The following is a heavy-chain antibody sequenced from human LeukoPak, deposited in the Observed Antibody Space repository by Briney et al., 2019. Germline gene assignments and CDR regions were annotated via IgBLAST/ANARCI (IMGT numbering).Heavy chain of an antibody. Sequence: GGSLRLSCAASGFTSSSYAMSWVRQAPGKGLEWVSAISGSGGSTYYADSVKGRFTISRDNSKNTLYLQMNSLRAEDTAVYYCAKELNDFWSGYLKYNDAFDIWGQGTMVTVSS. V-gene: IGHV3-23*01. CDR2: ISGSGGST. D-gene: IGHD3-3*01. CDR1: GFTSSSYA. J-gene: IGHJ3*02. CDR3: AKELNDFWSGYLKYNDAFDI.